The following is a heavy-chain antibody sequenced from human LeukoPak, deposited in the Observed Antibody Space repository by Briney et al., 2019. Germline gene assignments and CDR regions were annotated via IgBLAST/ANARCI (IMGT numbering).Heavy chain of an antibody. J-gene: IGHJ4*02. Sequence: GGSLRLSCAASGFTFSNYWINWVRQAPGKGLEWVANMNEYGSEKYYVDSVRGRFTISKDNAENSLFLHMNSLRVEDTAVYRCARVLYGSRVNVIDSWGPGTLVTVSS. CDR3: ARVLYGSRVNVIDS. V-gene: IGHV3-7*01. D-gene: IGHD2-2*01. CDR1: GFTFSNYW. CDR2: MNEYGSEK.